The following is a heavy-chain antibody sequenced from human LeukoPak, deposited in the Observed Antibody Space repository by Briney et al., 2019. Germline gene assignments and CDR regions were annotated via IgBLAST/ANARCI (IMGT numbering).Heavy chain of an antibody. D-gene: IGHD3-10*01. CDR1: GYTFTHYY. Sequence: ASVKVSCKASGYTFTHYYMHWVRQARGQGLEWMGVIGTSNGNTRYAQNFRGRVTMTRDTSTSTVYMDLSSLRFDDTAVYYCARDPGGDYFGPGAYYAYWGQGTLVTVSS. CDR3: ARDPGGDYFGPGAYYAY. V-gene: IGHV1-46*01. J-gene: IGHJ4*02. CDR2: IGTSNGNT.